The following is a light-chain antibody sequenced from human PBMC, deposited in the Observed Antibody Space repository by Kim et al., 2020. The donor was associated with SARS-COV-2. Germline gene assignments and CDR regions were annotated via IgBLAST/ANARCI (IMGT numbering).Light chain of an antibody. J-gene: IGKJ1*01. CDR3: QQYSSSPRT. CDR1: QSVSSNY. V-gene: IGKV3-20*01. Sequence: SPAERAALSCRASQSVSSNYLACYQHKPGQAPRLLIYGASIRATGIPHRFSGSGSGTYFTLTISRLEPEDFGVYYCQQYSSSPRTFGQGTKVDIK. CDR2: GAS.